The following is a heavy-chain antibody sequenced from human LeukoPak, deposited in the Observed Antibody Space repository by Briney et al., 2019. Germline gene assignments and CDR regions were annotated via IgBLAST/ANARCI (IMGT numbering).Heavy chain of an antibody. CDR1: GYTFTSYG. D-gene: IGHD3-22*01. J-gene: IGHJ1*01. CDR3: ARGNDSSGYFNPYAEYFQH. Sequence: ASVKVSCKASGYTFTSYGISWVRQAPGQGLEWMGWISAYNGNTNYAQKLHGRVTMPTDSSTSPASMERRSLRSDDTAVYYCARGNDSSGYFNPYAEYFQHWGQGTLVTVSS. V-gene: IGHV1-18*01. CDR2: ISAYNGNT.